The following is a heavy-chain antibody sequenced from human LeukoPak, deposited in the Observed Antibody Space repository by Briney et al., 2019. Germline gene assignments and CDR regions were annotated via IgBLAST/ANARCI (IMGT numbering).Heavy chain of an antibody. CDR1: GFTFSSYW. CDR2: IYSDGSRT. Sequence: GGSLRLSCAPSGFTFSSYWMHWVRQAPGKGLVWVSRIYSDGSRTDYADSVEGRFTISRDNGKNTLYLQMNSLTAEDTAVYYCITGFSAALHDGYWGQGTLVTVSS. D-gene: IGHD2-15*01. CDR3: ITGFSAALHDGY. V-gene: IGHV3-74*01. J-gene: IGHJ4*02.